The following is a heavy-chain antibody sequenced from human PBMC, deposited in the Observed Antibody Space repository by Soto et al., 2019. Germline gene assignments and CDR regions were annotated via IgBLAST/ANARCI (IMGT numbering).Heavy chain of an antibody. Sequence: GESLAISCQVSECSFTSCWIGWLRQMPGKALEWMGIIYPGDSDTRYSPSFQGRVTISADKSISTAYLQWSSLKASDTAMYYCARQVAAAGTPGYYYYYGMDVCGQGTTVTVSS. D-gene: IGHD6-13*01. CDR3: ARQVAAAGTPGYYYYYGMDV. CDR2: IYPGDSDT. J-gene: IGHJ6*02. CDR1: ECSFTSCW. V-gene: IGHV5-51*01.